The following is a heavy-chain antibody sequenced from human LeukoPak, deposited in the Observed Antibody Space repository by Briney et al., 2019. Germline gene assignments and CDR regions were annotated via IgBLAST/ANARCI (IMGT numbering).Heavy chain of an antibody. Sequence: RGSLRLSCTASGFTPTSYAMCCVRQAPGKRLEWVSAISGSGSSTYFADSVKGRFTLSRDNSKNTLYLQMNSLRAEDTAVYSCASSRRRWELKDSWGQGTLVTVSS. CDR3: ASSRRRWELKDS. CDR1: GFTPTSYA. CDR2: ISGSGSST. J-gene: IGHJ5*01. V-gene: IGHV3-23*01. D-gene: IGHD1-26*01.